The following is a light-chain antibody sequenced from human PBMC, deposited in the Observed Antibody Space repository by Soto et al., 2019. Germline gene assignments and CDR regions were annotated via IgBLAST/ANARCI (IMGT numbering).Light chain of an antibody. CDR1: QSISSW. J-gene: IGKJ1*01. CDR3: QQYNSYSRT. Sequence: DIQMTQSPSTPSASVGDRVTITCRASQSISSWLAWYQQKPGKAPKLLIYKASSLESGVPSRFSGSGSGSEFTLTISSLQPDDFAPYYCQQYNSYSRTFGQGTKVDIK. V-gene: IGKV1-5*03. CDR2: KAS.